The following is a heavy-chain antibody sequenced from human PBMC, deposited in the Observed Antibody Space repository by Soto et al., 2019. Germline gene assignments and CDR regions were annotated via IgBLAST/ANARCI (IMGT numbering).Heavy chain of an antibody. CDR1: GFTFNNFG. J-gene: IGHJ3*02. CDR2: IWYDGSKT. V-gene: IGHV3-33*01. CDR3: ARADSISRAFDI. Sequence: GGSLRLSCAASGFTFNNFGMHWVRQAPGKGLEWVTVIWYDGSKTYYADSVKGRFTISRDNSKNTLYLQMNSLRAEDTAVYYCARADSISRAFDIWGQGTMVTVSS. D-gene: IGHD3-3*01.